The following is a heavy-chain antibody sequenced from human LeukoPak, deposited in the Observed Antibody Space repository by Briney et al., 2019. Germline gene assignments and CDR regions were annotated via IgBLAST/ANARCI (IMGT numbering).Heavy chain of an antibody. CDR1: GFTFSSYA. Sequence: GGSLRLSCAASGFTFSSYAMSWFRQAPGKGLEWVGFIRSKAYGGTTEYAASVKGRFTILRDDSKSIAYLQMNSLKTEDTAVYYCTRGYSGPGYWGQGTLVTVSS. CDR3: TRGYSGPGY. D-gene: IGHD1-26*01. CDR2: IRSKAYGGTT. V-gene: IGHV3-49*03. J-gene: IGHJ4*02.